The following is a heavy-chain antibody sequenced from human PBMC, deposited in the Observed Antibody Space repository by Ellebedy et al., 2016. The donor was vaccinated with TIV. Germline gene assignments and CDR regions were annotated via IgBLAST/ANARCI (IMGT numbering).Heavy chain of an antibody. Sequence: GESLKISCSASGFTFSNYAMSWVRQALGKGLEWVSAISGSGGNTFYADSVKGRFTISRDNSKNTLYLQMNSLKAEDTAVYYCASEYSTSSHWGYWGQGTLVTVSS. CDR1: GFTFSNYA. CDR2: ISGSGGNT. J-gene: IGHJ4*02. V-gene: IGHV3-23*01. CDR3: ASEYSTSSHWGY. D-gene: IGHD6-6*01.